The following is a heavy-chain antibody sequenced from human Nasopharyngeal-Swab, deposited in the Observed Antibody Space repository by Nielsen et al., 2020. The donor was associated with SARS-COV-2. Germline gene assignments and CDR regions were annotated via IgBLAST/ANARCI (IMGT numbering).Heavy chain of an antibody. CDR3: ARGDIVATTPPDY. Sequence: GESLKISCAASGFTFSSYAVHWVRQAPGKGLEWVAVISYDGSNKYYADSVKGRFTISRDNSKNTLYLQMNSLRAEDTAVYYCARGDIVATTPPDYWGQGTLVTVSS. CDR2: ISYDGSNK. CDR1: GFTFSSYA. D-gene: IGHD5-12*01. J-gene: IGHJ4*02. V-gene: IGHV3-30*04.